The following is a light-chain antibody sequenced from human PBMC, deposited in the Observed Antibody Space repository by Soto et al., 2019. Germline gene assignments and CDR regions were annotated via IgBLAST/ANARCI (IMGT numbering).Light chain of an antibody. J-gene: IGKJ1*01. CDR3: HQYDNSPPT. Sequence: EIVLTQSPGTLSLSPGEGATPSCRASQSVSSSDLVWYQQKPGQAPRLLISGVSNRATGTPDRFSGSGSGTEFTLTISSLESEDFAVYYCHQYDNSPPTFGQGTKVDIK. CDR1: QSVSSSD. V-gene: IGKV3-20*01. CDR2: GVS.